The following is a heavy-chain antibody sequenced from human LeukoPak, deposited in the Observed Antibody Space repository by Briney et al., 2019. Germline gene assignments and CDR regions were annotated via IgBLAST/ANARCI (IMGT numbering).Heavy chain of an antibody. CDR2: INPSGGST. D-gene: IGHD2-15*01. Sequence: ASVRVSCKASGYTFINYYMHWGRQAPGQGLEWMGIINPSGGSTSYAQKFQGRVTMTRDTSTSTVYMELSSLRSEDTAVYYCAREFLVGRKGQAWSYYFDYWGQGTLVTVSS. J-gene: IGHJ4*02. CDR3: AREFLVGRKGQAWSYYFDY. CDR1: GYTFINYY. V-gene: IGHV1-46*01.